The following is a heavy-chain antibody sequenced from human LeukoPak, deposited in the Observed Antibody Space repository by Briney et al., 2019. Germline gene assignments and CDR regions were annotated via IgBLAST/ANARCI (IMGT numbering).Heavy chain of an antibody. CDR3: ARADRLHGGPYLIGP. Sequence: ASVKLPCKTSGYIFTDYYMHWARQAPAQALEEMGCLNPHSCRTSCAQKFQGRVTMTRDTSISTVYMEVSWLTSDDTAIYYCARADRLHGGPYLIGPWGQGSLVTVSA. V-gene: IGHV1-2*02. J-gene: IGHJ5*02. CDR2: LNPHSCRT. D-gene: IGHD2-21*01. CDR1: GYIFTDYY.